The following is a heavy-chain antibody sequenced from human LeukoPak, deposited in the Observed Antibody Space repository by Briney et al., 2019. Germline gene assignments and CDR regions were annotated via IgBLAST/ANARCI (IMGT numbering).Heavy chain of an antibody. Sequence: SETLSLTCTVSGGSISSYYWSWIRQPPGKGLEWIGYIYYSGSTNYNPSLKRRVTISVDTYKNQFSLQLSSVTAADTAVYYCARSPRYYDYVWGSYRPYHDAFDIWGQGTMVTVSS. V-gene: IGHV4-59*08. D-gene: IGHD3-16*02. CDR3: ARSPRYYDYVWGSYRPYHDAFDI. CDR1: GGSISSYY. CDR2: IYYSGST. J-gene: IGHJ3*02.